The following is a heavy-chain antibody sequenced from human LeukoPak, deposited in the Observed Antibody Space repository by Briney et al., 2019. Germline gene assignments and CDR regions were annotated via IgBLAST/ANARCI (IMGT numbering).Heavy chain of an antibody. CDR2: IWYDGSNK. D-gene: IGHD6-13*01. Sequence: PGRSLTLSCAASGFTFRNYGMHWVRQAPGKGLEWVALIWYDGSNKYYADSVKGRFTISRDNYNNTLYLQISSLRPEDTAMYYCAKGPAVLAADIDYWGQGTLISVPS. CDR3: AKGPAVLAADIDY. CDR1: GFTFRNYG. V-gene: IGHV3-33*06. J-gene: IGHJ4*02.